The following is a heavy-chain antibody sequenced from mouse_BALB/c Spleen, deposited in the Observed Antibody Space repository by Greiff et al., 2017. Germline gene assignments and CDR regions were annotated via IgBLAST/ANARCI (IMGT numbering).Heavy chain of an antibody. CDR2: ISSGGST. V-gene: IGHV5-6-5*01. CDR3: ARGEPFYAMDY. J-gene: IGHJ4*01. CDR1: GFTFSSYA. Sequence: EVKLVESGGGLVKPGGSLKLSCAAPGFTFSSYAMSWVRQTPEKRLEWVASISSGGSTYYPDSVKGRFTISRDNARNILYLQMSSLRSEDTAMYYCARGEPFYAMDYWGQGTSVTVSS.